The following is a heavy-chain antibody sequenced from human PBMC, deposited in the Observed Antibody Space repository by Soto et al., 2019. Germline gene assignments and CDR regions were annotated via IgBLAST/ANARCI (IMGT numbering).Heavy chain of an antibody. Sequence: KVSCKASGYTFTSYNMHWVRQAPGQGLEWMGIINPSGGRTGYAQKFQGRVTVTRDTSASTVYMELSSLRSEDTAVYYCARDGGNWNCDYWGQRALVPVSS. D-gene: IGHD1-7*01. CDR1: GYTFTSYN. CDR3: ARDGGNWNCDY. V-gene: IGHV1-46*01. CDR2: INPSGGRT. J-gene: IGHJ4*02.